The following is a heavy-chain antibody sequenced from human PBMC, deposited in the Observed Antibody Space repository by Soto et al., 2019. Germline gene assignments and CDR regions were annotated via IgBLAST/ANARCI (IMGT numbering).Heavy chain of an antibody. J-gene: IGHJ5*02. Sequence: RASVKVSCKASGGTFSSYAISWVRQAPGQGLEWMGGIIPIFGTANYAQKFQGRVTITADESTSTAYMELSSLRSEDTAVYYCARGGYCSGGSCYRHWFDPWGQGTLVTV. V-gene: IGHV1-69*13. CDR1: GGTFSSYA. CDR3: ARGGYCSGGSCYRHWFDP. CDR2: IIPIFGTA. D-gene: IGHD2-15*01.